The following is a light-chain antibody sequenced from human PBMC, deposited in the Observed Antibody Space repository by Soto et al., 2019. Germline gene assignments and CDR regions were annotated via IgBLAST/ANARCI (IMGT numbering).Light chain of an antibody. CDR1: QTVANNY. V-gene: IGKV3-20*01. CDR2: GAS. Sequence: EIVLAQSPATVSLAPRESATLSCTASQTVANNYLAWYQQRPGQAPPLVIFGASSRAIGIPDRFRGSGSGTDFTLSISRVEPEDFEVYYCQEYDSSYTFGQGTKLEIK. CDR3: QEYDSSYT. J-gene: IGKJ2*01.